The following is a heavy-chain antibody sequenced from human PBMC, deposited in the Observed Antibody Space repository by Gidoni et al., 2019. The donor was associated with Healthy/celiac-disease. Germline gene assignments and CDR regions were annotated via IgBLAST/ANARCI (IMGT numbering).Heavy chain of an antibody. CDR2: MNPNSGNT. CDR1: GYTFTSYD. J-gene: IGHJ3*02. CDR3: ATMEWYSSSSSDAFDI. Sequence: QVQLVQSGAEVKKPGASVKVSCKASGYTFTSYDINWVRQATGQGLEWMGWMNPNSGNTGYAQKFQGRVTMTRNTSISTAYMELSSLRSEDTAVYYCATMEWYSSSSSDAFDIWGQGTMVTVSS. V-gene: IGHV1-8*01. D-gene: IGHD6-13*01.